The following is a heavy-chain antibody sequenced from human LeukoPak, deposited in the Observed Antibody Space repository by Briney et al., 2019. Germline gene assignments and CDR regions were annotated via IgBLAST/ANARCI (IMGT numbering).Heavy chain of an antibody. CDR1: GFTFSSYS. D-gene: IGHD2-2*01. V-gene: IGHV3-48*01. Sequence: PGGSLRLSCAASGFTFSSYSMNWVRQAPGKGLEWVSYISSSSSTIYYADSVKGRFTISRDNAKNSLYLQMNSLRAEDTAVYYCASATRYHDAFDIWGQGTMVTVSS. J-gene: IGHJ3*02. CDR2: ISSSSSTI. CDR3: ASATRYHDAFDI.